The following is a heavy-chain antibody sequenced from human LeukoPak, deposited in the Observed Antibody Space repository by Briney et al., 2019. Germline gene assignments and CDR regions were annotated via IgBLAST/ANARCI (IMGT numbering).Heavy chain of an antibody. D-gene: IGHD5-18*01. J-gene: IGHJ5*02. CDR2: ISGSGAST. CDR1: GFTLSTNA. V-gene: IGHV3-23*01. CDR3: ARVGEIQLWYNWFDP. Sequence: GFLRLSCLTSGFTLSTNAMSWVRQAPGKGLEWISGISGSGASTYYADSVKGRFTISRDNSKNTLYLQMNSLRAEDTAVYYCARVGEIQLWYNWFDPWGQGTLVTVSS.